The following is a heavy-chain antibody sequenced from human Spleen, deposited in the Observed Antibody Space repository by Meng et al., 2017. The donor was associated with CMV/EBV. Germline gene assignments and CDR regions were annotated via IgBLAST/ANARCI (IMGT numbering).Heavy chain of an antibody. CDR3: ARDQSLVRGLDY. CDR2: ISHSSTYI. V-gene: IGHV3-21*01. J-gene: IGHJ4*02. CDR1: GVSFRDYT. D-gene: IGHD3-10*01. Sequence: SCEASGVSFRDYTMNWVRQAPGKGLEWVSSISHSSTYIYYAESLKGRFTISRDNAKNSLYLQMNGLRAEDTAVYYCARDQSLVRGLDYWGQGTLVTVSS.